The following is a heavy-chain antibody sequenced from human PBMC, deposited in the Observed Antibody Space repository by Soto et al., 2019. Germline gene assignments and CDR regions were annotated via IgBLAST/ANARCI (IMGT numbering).Heavy chain of an antibody. V-gene: IGHV3-33*01. CDR2: IWYDGINK. Sequence: QVQLVESGGGVVQPGRSLRLACAASGFTFSNNGMHWVRQATGKGLEWVAVIWYDGINKYYADSVKGRFIISGDNSKNSVYLQMNSLRAEDTAVYYCARDRVQMVDGLDVWGQGTTVTVSS. J-gene: IGHJ6*02. D-gene: IGHD2-15*01. CDR3: ARDRVQMVDGLDV. CDR1: GFTFSNNG.